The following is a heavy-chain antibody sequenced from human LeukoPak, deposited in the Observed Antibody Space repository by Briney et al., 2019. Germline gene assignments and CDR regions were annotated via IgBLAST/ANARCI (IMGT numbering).Heavy chain of an antibody. CDR3: ARANWGSV. CDR2: INHSGST. V-gene: IGHV4-34*01. CDR1: GESFSGYY. D-gene: IGHD7-27*01. Sequence: SETLSLTCAVYGESFSGYYWSWIRQPPGKGLEWIGEINHSGSTNYNPSLKSRVTISVDTSKNQFSLKLSSVTAEDTAVYYCARANWGSVWGQGTTVTVSS. J-gene: IGHJ3*01.